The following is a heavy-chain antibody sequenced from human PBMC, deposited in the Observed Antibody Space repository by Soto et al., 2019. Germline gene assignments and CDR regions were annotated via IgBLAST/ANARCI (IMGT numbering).Heavy chain of an antibody. J-gene: IGHJ4*02. CDR3: STGRSSYGLDS. Sequence: GGSLRLSCVASAFSFTNAWMSWVRQAPGKGLEWVGRIKSITDGGTTDYAAPVEGRFTISRDDSNTTLYLQMNSLKTEDTAVYYCSTGRSSYGLDSWGQGTLVTVSS. D-gene: IGHD3-10*01. V-gene: IGHV3-15*01. CDR1: AFSFTNAW. CDR2: IKSITDGGTT.